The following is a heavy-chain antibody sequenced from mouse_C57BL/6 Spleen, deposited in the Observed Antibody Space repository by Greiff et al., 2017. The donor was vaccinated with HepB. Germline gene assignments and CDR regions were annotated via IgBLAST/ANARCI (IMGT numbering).Heavy chain of an antibody. CDR3: ARHPPGFTTVVADAMDY. Sequence: EVQLVESGGDLVKPGGSLKLSCAASGFTFSSYGMSWVRQTPDKRLEWVATISRGGSYTYYPDSVKGRVTLSIDNAKNTLYLQMSSLKSEDTAMYYCARHPPGFTTVVADAMDYWGQGTSVTVSS. J-gene: IGHJ4*01. V-gene: IGHV5-6*01. CDR1: GFTFSSYG. CDR2: ISRGGSYT. D-gene: IGHD1-1*01.